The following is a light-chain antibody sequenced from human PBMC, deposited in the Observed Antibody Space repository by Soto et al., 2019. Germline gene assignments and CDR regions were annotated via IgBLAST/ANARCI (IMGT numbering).Light chain of an antibody. Sequence: DIQMTQSPSSLSASVGDRVTITCQASQNINNYLNWYQQKPGRAPKLLIYDASNLEAGVPSRFRGSGSGTDFTFTISRLQPEDIATYYCQQYNSWPITFGQGTRLEIK. V-gene: IGKV1-33*01. J-gene: IGKJ5*01. CDR2: DAS. CDR1: QNINNY. CDR3: QQYNSWPIT.